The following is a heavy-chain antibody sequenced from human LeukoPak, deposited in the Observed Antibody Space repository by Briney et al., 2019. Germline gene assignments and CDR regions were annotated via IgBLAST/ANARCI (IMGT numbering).Heavy chain of an antibody. Sequence: ASVKVSCKVSGYTLIEVSLNWVRQTPGKGLEWMGGFDREDDETIYAQKFQGRVTMTEDTSTDTAYMELSSLRSEDTAVCYCATGGPFSGSFAYWGQGTLVTVSS. CDR2: FDREDDET. CDR1: GYTLIEVS. J-gene: IGHJ4*02. CDR3: ATGGPFSGSFAY. D-gene: IGHD3-10*01. V-gene: IGHV1-24*01.